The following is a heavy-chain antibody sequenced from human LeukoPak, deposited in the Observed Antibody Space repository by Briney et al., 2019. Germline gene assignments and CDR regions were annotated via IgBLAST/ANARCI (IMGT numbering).Heavy chain of an antibody. CDR3: ARRTSGAFDF. CDR2: IPSSGDGT. CDR1: GFTFSDYY. D-gene: IGHD5-12*01. V-gene: IGHV3-23*01. Sequence: PGGSLRLSCAASGFTFSDYYMTWVRQAPGKGLEWVSSIPSSGDGTYYADSVKGRFTISRDNSKNMLYLQMNSLRAEDTAVYYCARRTSGAFDFWDQGTLVTVSS. J-gene: IGHJ4*02.